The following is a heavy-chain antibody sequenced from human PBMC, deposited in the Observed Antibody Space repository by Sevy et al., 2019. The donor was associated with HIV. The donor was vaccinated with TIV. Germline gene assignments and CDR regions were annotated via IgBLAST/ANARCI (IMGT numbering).Heavy chain of an antibody. CDR1: GFTFDDYT. CDR3: TRVEGAADWGMDV. CDR2: IRSKVYGGTT. D-gene: IGHD1-26*01. Sequence: GGSLRLSCRASGFTFDDYTMSWVRQAPGKGLEWLAFIRSKVYGGTTEYAASVKGRFTISRDESKSIAYLQMNSLKTEDTAVYYCTRVEGAADWGMDVWGQGTTVTVSS. J-gene: IGHJ6*02. V-gene: IGHV3-49*04.